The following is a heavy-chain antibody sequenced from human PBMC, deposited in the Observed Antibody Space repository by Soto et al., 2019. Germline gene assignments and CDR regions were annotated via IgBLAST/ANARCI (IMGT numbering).Heavy chain of an antibody. D-gene: IGHD2-15*01. CDR3: AKDKHPYCSGGSCYCDY. CDR2: ISYDGSNK. CDR1: GFTFSSYG. J-gene: IGHJ4*02. Sequence: HPGGSLRLSCAASGFTFSSYGMHWVRQAPGKGLEWVAVISYDGSNKYYADSVKGRFTISRDNSKNTLYLQMNSPRAEDTAVYYCAKDKHPYCSGGSCYCDYWGQGTLVTVSS. V-gene: IGHV3-30*18.